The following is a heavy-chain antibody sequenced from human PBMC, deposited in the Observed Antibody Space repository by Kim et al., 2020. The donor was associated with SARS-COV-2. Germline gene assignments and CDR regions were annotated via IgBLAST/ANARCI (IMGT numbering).Heavy chain of an antibody. CDR3: SRRGEGTGYDY. J-gene: IGHJ4*02. CDR1: GGSISSSY. D-gene: IGHD3-10*01. Sequence: SETLSLTCAVSGGSISSSYWRWIVQSPGRGREGSVGIYYNSSTKNNNSLKRRGIRTVDKSKNQLSLMVSSVAGAEATVFYCSRRGEGTGYDYWGQGTL. CDR2: IYYNSST. V-gene: IGHV4-59*01.